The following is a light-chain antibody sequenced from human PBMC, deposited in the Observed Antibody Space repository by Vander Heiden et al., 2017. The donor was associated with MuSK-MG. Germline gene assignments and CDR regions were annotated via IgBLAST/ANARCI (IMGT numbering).Light chain of an antibody. Sequence: QSVLTQPPSVSGAPGQRVTISCTGSSSNIGAGYDVHWYQQFPGAAPKPLIYGDTNRPSGVPDRFSGSKSGTSASLAITGLQAEDEADYYCQSYDSSLSSVVFGGGTKLT. CDR1: SSNIGAGYD. V-gene: IGLV1-40*01. J-gene: IGLJ2*01. CDR2: GDT. CDR3: QSYDSSLSSVV.